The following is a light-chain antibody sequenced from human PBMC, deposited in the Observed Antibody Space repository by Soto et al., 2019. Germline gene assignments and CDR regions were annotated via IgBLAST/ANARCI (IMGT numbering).Light chain of an antibody. V-gene: IGKV3-11*01. CDR1: QSVTTY. J-gene: IGKJ4*01. CDR3: QQRSNWPST. CDR2: DAF. Sequence: EIVLTQSPVTLSSSPGERATLSCRASQSVTTYLAWYQQKPGQAPRRLIYDAFKRATGIPARFSGSGSGTDFTLSISSLETEDFAVDYCQQRSNWPSTFGGGNKVEIK.